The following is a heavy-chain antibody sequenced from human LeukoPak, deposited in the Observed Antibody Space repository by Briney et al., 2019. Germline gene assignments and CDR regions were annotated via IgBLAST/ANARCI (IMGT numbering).Heavy chain of an antibody. CDR2: ITHSGST. Sequence: SETLSFTCAFCGGFFSGYYGSWLRKPREEGLEWVVDITHSGSTNYNPSLKGRVTISVDTSKNHSSLQLSPLTASDTAVVYCARVRECDGSGYSIGFFDIWGQGTMVTVSS. J-gene: IGHJ3*02. D-gene: IGHD3-22*01. CDR1: GGFFSGYY. CDR3: ARVRECDGSGYSIGFFDI. V-gene: IGHV4-34*01.